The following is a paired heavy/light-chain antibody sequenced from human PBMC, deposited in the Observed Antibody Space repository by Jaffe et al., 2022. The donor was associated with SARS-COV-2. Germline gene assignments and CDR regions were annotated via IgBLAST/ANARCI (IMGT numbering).Heavy chain of an antibody. J-gene: IGHJ2*01. V-gene: IGHV3-23*01. CDR2: INGLGTAT. CDR3: AKDRDSSVSGVIIKGYFDL. CDR1: GFTFNEYA. D-gene: IGHD3-3*01. Sequence: DVQLLESGGGLVQPGGSLRLSCSASGFTFNEYAMSWVRQAPGQGLEWVSSINGLGTATSYTDSVKGRFSISRDTSTNTLSLQMNSLRAEDTAVYYCAKDRDSSVSGVIIKGYFDLWGRGTLVTVSS.
Light chain of an antibody. CDR2: WAS. CDR3: QQYFTAPLYT. Sequence: DIVMTQSPDSLAVSLGERATISCKSSQSVFYSSNNKNYLAWYQQKPGQPPKLLIYWASTRESGVPDRFSGSGSGTDFSLTISSLQADDVAVYFCQQYFTAPLYTFGQGTKLEIK. J-gene: IGKJ2*01. CDR1: QSVFYSSNNKNY. V-gene: IGKV4-1*01.